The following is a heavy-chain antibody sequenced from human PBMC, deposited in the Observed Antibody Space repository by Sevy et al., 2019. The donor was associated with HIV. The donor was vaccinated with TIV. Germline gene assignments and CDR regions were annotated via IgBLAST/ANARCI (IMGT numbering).Heavy chain of an antibody. J-gene: IGHJ6*02. Sequence: GGSLRLSCAASGFTFTYSWMSWVHQAPGKGLEWVGRIKSSPDGGTTDYAATVKGRFTISRDDSKNTLYLQMNSLKTEDSAVYYCATDPIIVLLVTDGMDVWGQGTTVTISS. CDR2: IKSSPDGGTT. CDR1: GFTFTYSW. CDR3: ATDPIIVLLVTDGMDV. V-gene: IGHV3-15*01. D-gene: IGHD2-8*01.